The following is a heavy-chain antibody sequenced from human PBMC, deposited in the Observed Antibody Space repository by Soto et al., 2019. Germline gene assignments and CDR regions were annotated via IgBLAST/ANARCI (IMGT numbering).Heavy chain of an antibody. CDR1: GGSISSGGYY. V-gene: IGHV4-31*03. CDR2: IYYSGST. Sequence: SETLSLTCTVSGGSISSGGYYWSWIRQHPGKGLEWIGYIYYSGSTYYNPSLKSRVTISVDTSKNQFSLKLSSVTAADTAVYYCARVGGFWSGYYETSLAFDIWGQGTMVTVSS. CDR3: ARVGGFWSGYYETSLAFDI. J-gene: IGHJ3*02. D-gene: IGHD3-3*01.